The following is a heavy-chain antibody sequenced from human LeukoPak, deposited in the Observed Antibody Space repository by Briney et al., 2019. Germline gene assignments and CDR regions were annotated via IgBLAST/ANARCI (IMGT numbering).Heavy chain of an antibody. CDR3: ARDRKAAIAAASAD. Sequence: ASVKVSCKVSGYTLTELSMHWVRQAPGKGLEWMGGFDPEDGETIYAQKFQGRVTMTRDTSISTAYMELSRLRSDDTAVYYCARDRKAAIAAASADWGQGTLVTVSS. D-gene: IGHD6-13*01. CDR2: FDPEDGET. J-gene: IGHJ4*02. CDR1: GYTLTELS. V-gene: IGHV1-24*01.